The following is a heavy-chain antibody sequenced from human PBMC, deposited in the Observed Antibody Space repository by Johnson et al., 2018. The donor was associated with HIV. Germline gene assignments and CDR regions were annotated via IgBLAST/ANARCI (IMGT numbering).Heavy chain of an antibody. J-gene: IGHJ3*02. CDR2: IRTKANSYAT. CDR1: GFTFSDAW. V-gene: IGHV3-73*01. CDR3: TNQRKYSRHGPSAFDI. Sequence: VQLMESGGGLVKSGGSLRLSCAASGFTFSDAWMSWVRQVPGKGLEWVGRIRTKANSYATAYAASVKGRFTISRDDSKNTAYLQMNSLKTEDTTVYYCTNQRKYSRHGPSAFDIWGQGTMVTVSS. D-gene: IGHD5-18*01.